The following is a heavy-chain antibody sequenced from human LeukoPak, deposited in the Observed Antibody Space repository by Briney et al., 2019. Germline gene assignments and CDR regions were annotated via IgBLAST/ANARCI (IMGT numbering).Heavy chain of an antibody. CDR3: ARAVVYRGYYDSSGYYRYIDY. CDR1: GFTVSSNY. J-gene: IGHJ4*02. V-gene: IGHV3-66*02. CDR2: MYSGGST. D-gene: IGHD3-22*01. Sequence: LAGGPLRLSCAASGFTVSSNYMSWVRQAPGKGLEWVSIMYSGGSTYYADSVKGRFTISRDNSKNTLYLQMNSLRPEDTAVYYCARAVVYRGYYDSSGYYRYIDYWGQGTLVTVSS.